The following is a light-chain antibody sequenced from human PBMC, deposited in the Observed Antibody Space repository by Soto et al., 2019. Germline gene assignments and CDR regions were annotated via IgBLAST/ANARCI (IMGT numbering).Light chain of an antibody. J-gene: IGLJ3*02. V-gene: IGLV4-69*01. CDR1: SGHSSYA. Sequence: QLVLTQSPSASASLGASVKLTCTLSSGHSSYAIAWHQQQPEKGPRYLMKLNSDGSHSKGDGIPDRFSGSSSGTERYLTISSLQSEDEADYYWQTWGSGIHWVFGGGTKLTVL. CDR2: LNSDGSH. CDR3: QTWGSGIHWV.